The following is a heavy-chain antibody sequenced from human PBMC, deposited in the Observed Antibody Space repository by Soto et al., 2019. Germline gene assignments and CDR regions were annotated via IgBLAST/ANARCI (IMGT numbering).Heavy chain of an antibody. J-gene: IGHJ1*01. V-gene: IGHV3-15*07. Sequence: EVQLVESGGGLVKPGGSLRLSCAASGFTFSNAWMNWVRQAPGKGLEWVGRIKSKTDGGTTDYAAPGKGRFTISREDSXXKXYXXMNSLKTEDTAVYYCTTDPRPAIVVVTVIGEYFQHWGQGTLVTVSS. CDR2: IKSKTDGGTT. CDR3: TTDPRPAIVVVTVIGEYFQH. D-gene: IGHD2-21*02. CDR1: GFTFSNAW.